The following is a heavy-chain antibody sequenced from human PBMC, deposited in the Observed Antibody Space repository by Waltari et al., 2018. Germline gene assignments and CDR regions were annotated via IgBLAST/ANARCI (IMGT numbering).Heavy chain of an antibody. CDR1: GFSLSTRGVG. Sequence: QITLKESGPTLVKPTQTLTLTCTFSGFSLSTRGVGVGWIRQPPGKALEWLALIYWNDDKRYSPALKRRLNITKDTSKNQVVLTMTNMDPVDTATYYCANSESSSWYPRYYYYGMDVWGQGTTVTVSS. CDR2: IYWNDDK. V-gene: IGHV2-5*01. CDR3: ANSESSSWYPRYYYYGMDV. J-gene: IGHJ6*02. D-gene: IGHD6-13*01.